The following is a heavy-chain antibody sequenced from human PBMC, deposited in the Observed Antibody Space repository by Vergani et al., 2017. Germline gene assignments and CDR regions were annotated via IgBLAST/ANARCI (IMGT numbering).Heavy chain of an antibody. CDR3: ARVAVAGTYSLDC. CDR1: GFTFSSYS. CDR2: ISSSSSYI. Sequence: EVQLVESGGGLVKPGGSLRLSCAASGFTFSSYSMNWVRQAPGKGLEWVSSISSSSSYIYYADSVKGRFTISRDNAKNSLYLQMNSLRAEDTAVYYCARVAVAGTYSLDCWGQGTLVTVSS. V-gene: IGHV3-21*01. D-gene: IGHD6-19*01. J-gene: IGHJ4*02.